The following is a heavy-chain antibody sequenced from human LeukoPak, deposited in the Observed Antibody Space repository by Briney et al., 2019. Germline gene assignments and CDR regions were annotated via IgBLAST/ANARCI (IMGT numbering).Heavy chain of an antibody. Sequence: SSETLSLTCTVSGGPISSYYWSWIRQPPGKGLEWIGYIYYSGSTNYNPSLKSRVTISVDTSKNQFSLKLSSVTAADTAVYYCARRRSSLSGYYYMDVWGKGTTVTVSS. D-gene: IGHD6-6*01. V-gene: IGHV4-59*08. CDR1: GGPISSYY. J-gene: IGHJ6*03. CDR3: ARRRSSLSGYYYMDV. CDR2: IYYSGST.